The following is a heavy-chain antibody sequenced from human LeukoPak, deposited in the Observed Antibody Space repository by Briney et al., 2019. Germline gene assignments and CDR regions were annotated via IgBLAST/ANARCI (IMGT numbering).Heavy chain of an antibody. CDR1: GYTFTGYY. D-gene: IGHD1-26*01. CDR2: INPNSGGT. CDR3: AREKGGSAYFYYYYMDV. Sequence: ASVKVSCKASGYTFTGYYMHWVRQAPGQGLEWMGWINPNSGGTNYAQKFQGRVTMTRDTSTSTAYMELSRLRSDDTAVYYCAREKGGSAYFYYYYMDVWGKGTTVTVSS. V-gene: IGHV1-2*02. J-gene: IGHJ6*03.